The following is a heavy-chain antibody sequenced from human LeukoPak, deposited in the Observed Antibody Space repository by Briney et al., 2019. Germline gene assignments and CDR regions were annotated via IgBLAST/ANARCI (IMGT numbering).Heavy chain of an antibody. CDR3: EIAPVYYYDSSRYYYRY. CDR2: ISAYNGNT. D-gene: IGHD3-22*01. V-gene: IGHV1-18*01. CDR1: GYTFTSYG. J-gene: IGHJ4*02. Sequence: ASVTVSCKASGYTFTSYGISWVRQAPGQGLEWMGWISAYNGNTSYVQKLQGRVTMTTDTSTSTAYMELRSLRSDDTAVYYCEIAPVYYYDSSRYYYRYWGQGTLVTVSS.